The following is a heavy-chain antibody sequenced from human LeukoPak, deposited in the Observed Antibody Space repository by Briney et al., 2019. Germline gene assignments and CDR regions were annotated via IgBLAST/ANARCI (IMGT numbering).Heavy chain of an antibody. D-gene: IGHD6-19*01. CDR2: INPNSGGT. V-gene: IGHV1-2*02. Sequence: ASVKVSCKASGYIFTGYYMHWVRQAPGQGLEWMGWINPNSGGTNYAQKFQGRVTMTRDTSISTAYMELSRLRSDDTAVYYCARDSRVIPRQQWLVSWGQGTLVTVSS. CDR1: GYIFTGYY. J-gene: IGHJ5*02. CDR3: ARDSRVIPRQQWLVS.